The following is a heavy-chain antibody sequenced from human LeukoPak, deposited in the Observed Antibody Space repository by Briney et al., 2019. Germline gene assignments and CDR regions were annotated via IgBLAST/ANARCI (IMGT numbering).Heavy chain of an antibody. J-gene: IGHJ3*02. Sequence: PSETLSLTCAVYGGSFSGYYWSWIRQPPGKGLEWIGEINHSGSTNYNPSLKSRVTISVDTSKNQFSLKLSSVTAADTAVYYCARGFWRVTPAFDIGGQGKMVTVSA. V-gene: IGHV4-34*01. CDR3: ARGFWRVTPAFDI. D-gene: IGHD5-18*01. CDR1: GGSFSGYY. CDR2: INHSGST.